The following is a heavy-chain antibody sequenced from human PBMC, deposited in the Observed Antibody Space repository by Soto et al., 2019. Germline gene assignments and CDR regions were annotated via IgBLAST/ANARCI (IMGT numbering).Heavy chain of an antibody. CDR1: GGSIISYY. CDR3: AMGYSGSYYHY. V-gene: IGHV4-59*01. Sequence: PSETLSLTCTVSGGSIISYYWSWIRQPPGKGLEWIGYIYYSGSTNYNPSLKSRVTISVDTSKNQFSLKLSSVTAADTAVYYCAMGYSGSYYHYWGQGTLVTVSS. CDR2: IYYSGST. D-gene: IGHD1-26*01. J-gene: IGHJ4*02.